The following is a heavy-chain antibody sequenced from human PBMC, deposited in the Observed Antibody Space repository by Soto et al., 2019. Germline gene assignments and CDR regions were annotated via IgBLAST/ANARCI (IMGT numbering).Heavy chain of an antibody. Sequence: QVQLVESGGGVVQPGRSLRLSCAASGFTFSSYAMHWVRQAPGKGLEWVAVISYDGSNKYYADSVKGRFTISRDNSKNTLYLQMNSLRAEDTAVYYCARDICSSTSCYAGPNAYDYWGQGTLVTVSS. CDR2: ISYDGSNK. J-gene: IGHJ4*02. CDR3: ARDICSSTSCYAGPNAYDY. V-gene: IGHV3-30-3*01. D-gene: IGHD2-2*01. CDR1: GFTFSSYA.